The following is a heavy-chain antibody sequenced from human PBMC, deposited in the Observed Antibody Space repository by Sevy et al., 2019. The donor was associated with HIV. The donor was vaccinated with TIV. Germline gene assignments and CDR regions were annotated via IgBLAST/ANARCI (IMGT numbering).Heavy chain of an antibody. V-gene: IGHV3-21*01. CDR3: ARDRGRVGATKYYFDY. CDR1: GFTFSSYS. CDR2: ISSSSSYI. Sequence: GGSLRLSCAASGFTFSSYSMNWVRQAPGKGLEWVSSISSSSSYIYYAHSVKGRFTISRDNAKNSLYLQMNSLRAEDTAVYYCARDRGRVGATKYYFDYWGQGTLVTVSS. D-gene: IGHD1-26*01. J-gene: IGHJ4*02.